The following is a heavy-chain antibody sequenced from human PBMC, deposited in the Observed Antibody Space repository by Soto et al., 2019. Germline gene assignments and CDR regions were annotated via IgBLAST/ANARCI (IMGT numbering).Heavy chain of an antibody. V-gene: IGHV1-46*01. J-gene: IGHJ4*02. CDR2: INPSGGST. CDR3: ARDHGYSYGFGTVAY. D-gene: IGHD5-18*01. CDR1: GYTFTSYY. Sequence: ASVKVSCKPSGYTFTSYYMHWVRQDPGQGLEWMGIINPSGGSTSYAQKFQGRVTMTRDTSTSTVYMELSSLRSEDTAVYYCARDHGYSYGFGTVAYWGQGTLVTVSS.